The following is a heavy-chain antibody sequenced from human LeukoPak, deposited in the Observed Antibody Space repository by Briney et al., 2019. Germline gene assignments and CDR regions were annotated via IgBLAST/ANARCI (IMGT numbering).Heavy chain of an antibody. CDR2: INHSGST. CDR1: GFTFSSYA. D-gene: IGHD2-2*01. Sequence: PGGSLRLSCAASGFTFSSYAMSWIRQPPGKGLEWIGEINHSGSTNNNPSLKSRVTISVDTSKNQFSLRLSSVTAADTAVYYCAREQGYCSSTNCYGFDPWGQGTLVTVSS. CDR3: AREQGYCSSTNCYGFDP. V-gene: IGHV4-34*01. J-gene: IGHJ5*02.